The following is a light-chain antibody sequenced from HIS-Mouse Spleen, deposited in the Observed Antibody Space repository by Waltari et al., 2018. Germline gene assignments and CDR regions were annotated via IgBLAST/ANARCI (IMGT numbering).Light chain of an antibody. CDR3: KVWDSSTVV. J-gene: IGLJ2*01. CDR1: NIGSKN. Sequence: SYELTQPLSVSVALGQTARITCGGNNIGSKNVHWYQQKPGQAPVLVIYNRPSGIPERFSGSNSGNTATLTISRAQAGDEADYYCKVWDSSTVVFGGGTKLTVL. V-gene: IGLV3-9*01.